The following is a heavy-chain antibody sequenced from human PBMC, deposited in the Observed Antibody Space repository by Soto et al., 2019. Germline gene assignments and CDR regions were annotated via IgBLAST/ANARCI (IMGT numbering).Heavy chain of an antibody. D-gene: IGHD2-15*01. J-gene: IGHJ6*02. Sequence: SVKVSCKASGGTFSSYAISGVRQAPGQGLEWMGGIIPIFGTANYAQKFQGRVTITADESTSTAYMELSSLRSEDTAVYYCARGYCSGGSCYSVSYYYYGMDVWGQGTTVTVSS. CDR3: ARGYCSGGSCYSVSYYYYGMDV. CDR1: GGTFSSYA. CDR2: IIPIFGTA. V-gene: IGHV1-69*13.